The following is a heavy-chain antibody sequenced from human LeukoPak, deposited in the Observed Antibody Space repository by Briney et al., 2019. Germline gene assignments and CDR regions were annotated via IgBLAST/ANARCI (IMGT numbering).Heavy chain of an antibody. CDR3: AREGIAAAADY. V-gene: IGHV1-69*13. CDR1: GYTFTSYG. D-gene: IGHD6-13*01. CDR2: IIPIFGTA. J-gene: IGHJ4*02. Sequence: ASVKVSCKASGYTFTSYGINWVRQAPGQGLGWMGGIIPIFGTANYAQKFQGRVTITADESTSTAYMELSSLRSEDTAVYYCAREGIAAAADYWGQGTLVTVSS.